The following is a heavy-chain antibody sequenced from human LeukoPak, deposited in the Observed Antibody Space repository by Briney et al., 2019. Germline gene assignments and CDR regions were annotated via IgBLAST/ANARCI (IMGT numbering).Heavy chain of an antibody. CDR1: GFTVSNNY. CDR3: SRGGAYCGVDCYAY. D-gene: IGHD2-21*02. V-gene: IGHV3-53*01. Sequence: GGSLRLSCAASGFTVSNNYMSWVRQAPGKGLEWVSVIYSGGNTYYADSVKGRFSISRDTSKNTLYLQMKSLRAEDTAVYYCSRGGAYCGVDCYAYWGQGTLVTVSS. CDR2: IYSGGNT. J-gene: IGHJ4*02.